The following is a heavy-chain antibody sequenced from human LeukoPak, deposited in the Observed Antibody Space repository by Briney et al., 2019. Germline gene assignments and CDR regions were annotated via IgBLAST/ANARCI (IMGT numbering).Heavy chain of an antibody. CDR3: ARGNTKAVTTSREYFDL. CDR2: ISAYNGNT. Sequence: ASVKVSCKASGYTFTSYGISWVRQAPGQGLEWMGWISAYNGNTNYAQKLQGRVTMTTDTSTSTAYMELRSLRSDDTAVYYCARGNTKAVTTSREYFDLWGRGTLVTVSS. D-gene: IGHD4-17*01. J-gene: IGHJ2*01. V-gene: IGHV1-18*01. CDR1: GYTFTSYG.